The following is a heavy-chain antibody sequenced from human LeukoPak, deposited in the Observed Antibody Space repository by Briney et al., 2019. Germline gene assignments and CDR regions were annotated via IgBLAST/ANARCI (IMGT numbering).Heavy chain of an antibody. Sequence: SETLSLTCTVSGGSISSSSDYWGWIRQPPGKGLEWIGSIYYRGSTYYNPSLKSRVTISVDTSKNQFSLKLSSVTAADTAVYYCARQLGYCSSTSCYADKVDYWGQGTLVTVSS. V-gene: IGHV4-39*01. D-gene: IGHD2-2*01. J-gene: IGHJ4*02. CDR3: ARQLGYCSSTSCYADKVDY. CDR2: IYYRGST. CDR1: GGSISSSSDY.